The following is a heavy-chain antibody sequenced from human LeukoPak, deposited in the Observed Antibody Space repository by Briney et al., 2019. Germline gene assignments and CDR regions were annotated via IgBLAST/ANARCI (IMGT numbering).Heavy chain of an antibody. V-gene: IGHV3-30*02. Sequence: GGSLRLSCVGSRFTFSSYGMHWVRQAPGEGLEWVAFIRYDGSNSYYIDSVKGRFTISRDNSKNTLYLQMNSLRAEDTAVYYCAKDQWIEQMLGSHCDYWGQGTLVTVSS. J-gene: IGHJ4*02. CDR1: RFTFSSYG. D-gene: IGHD5-12*01. CDR2: IRYDGSNS. CDR3: AKDQWIEQMLGSHCDY.